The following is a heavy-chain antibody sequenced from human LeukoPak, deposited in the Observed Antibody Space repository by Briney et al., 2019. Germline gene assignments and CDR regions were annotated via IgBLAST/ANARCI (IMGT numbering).Heavy chain of an antibody. CDR3: ARRSPKYYFDY. Sequence: SVKGRFTISRDNAKNSQYLQMSSLRAEDTAVYYCARRSPKYYFDYWGQGTPVTVSS. V-gene: IGHV3-21*01. J-gene: IGHJ4*02.